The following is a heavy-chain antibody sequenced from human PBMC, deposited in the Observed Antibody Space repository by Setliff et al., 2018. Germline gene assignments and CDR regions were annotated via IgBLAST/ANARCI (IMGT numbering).Heavy chain of an antibody. CDR3: ARDRTAYSYGVDV. V-gene: IGHV4-59*01. CDR1: GGSISPYF. CDR2: IYHNGNT. D-gene: IGHD5-18*01. J-gene: IGHJ6*02. Sequence: LSLTCTVSGGSISPYFWSWIRQPPGKGLEWIGYIYHNGNTNFNPSLKTRVTMSVDTSKNQFALNLRSVTAADTAVYYCARDRTAYSYGVDVWGQGTTVTVSS.